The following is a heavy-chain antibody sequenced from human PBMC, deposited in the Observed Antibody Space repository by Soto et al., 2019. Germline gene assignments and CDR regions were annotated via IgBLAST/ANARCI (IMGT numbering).Heavy chain of an antibody. CDR3: ARGNALDV. CDR1: GDSVSSDITS. CDR2: TYYRSKWLH. J-gene: IGHJ3*01. Sequence: QGQLQQSGPGLVKPSQTLSLTCAISGDSVSSDITSWNWIRQSPSRGLEWLGRTYYRSKWLHDYSASVKSRITINPATSKNKFSLELNSITPEDTAVYYCARGNALDVWGPAPVVTVSS. D-gene: IGHD3-10*01. V-gene: IGHV6-1*01.